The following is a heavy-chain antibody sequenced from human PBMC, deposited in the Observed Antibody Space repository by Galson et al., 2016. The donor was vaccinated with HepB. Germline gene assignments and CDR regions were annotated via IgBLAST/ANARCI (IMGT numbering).Heavy chain of an antibody. J-gene: IGHJ3*02. CDR2: VYYSGTA. Sequence: ETLSLTCTVSSGSISSSRYYWGWIRQPPGKGLEWIGSVYYSGTAYYDPSLKSRDSISVDTSKNQFSLRLSSVIVADTAVYYCASHCGGDCYNNLADAFDIWGRGTMVTVSS. CDR1: SGSISSSRYY. D-gene: IGHD2-21*01. CDR3: ASHCGGDCYNNLADAFDI. V-gene: IGHV4-39*01.